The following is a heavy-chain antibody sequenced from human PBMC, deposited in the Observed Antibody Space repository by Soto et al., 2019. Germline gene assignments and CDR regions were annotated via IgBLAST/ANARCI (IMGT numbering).Heavy chain of an antibody. CDR1: GGSFSGYY. CDR3: ARRNYFYALDV. CDR2: INYSGST. Sequence: SETLSLTCAVSGGSFSGYYWGWVRQPPGKGLEWVGEINYSGSTNYNPSLKRRVTISVDTSKNQVPLKVTSVTAADTAMYYCARRNYFYALDVWGQGTTVTVSS. J-gene: IGHJ6*02. V-gene: IGHV4-34*01.